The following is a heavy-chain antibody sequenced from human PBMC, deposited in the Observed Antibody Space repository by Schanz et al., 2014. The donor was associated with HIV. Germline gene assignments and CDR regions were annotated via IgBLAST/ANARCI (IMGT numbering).Heavy chain of an antibody. V-gene: IGHV3-33*08. J-gene: IGHJ6*02. D-gene: IGHD3-22*01. CDR1: GVTISTFA. CDR2: IRYDGSDK. CDR3: ARDVSYDSSGYYSDYYYGMDV. Sequence: QVQMVESGGGVVQPGGSLRLSCVASGVTISTFAMHWVRQAPGKGLEWVADIRYDGSDKYYADSVKGRFTISRDNSKNTLYLQMNSLRAEDTAVYYCARDVSYDSSGYYSDYYYGMDVWGQGTTVTVSS.